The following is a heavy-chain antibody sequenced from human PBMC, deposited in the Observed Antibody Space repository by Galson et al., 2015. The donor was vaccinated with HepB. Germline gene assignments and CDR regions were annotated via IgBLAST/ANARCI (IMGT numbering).Heavy chain of an antibody. CDR1: GYTFTDSY. CDR2: MNPKSGGT. Sequence: SVKVSCKASGYTFTDSYIHWVRQAPGQGLEWMGWMNPKSGGTNYAQKFQGRVTMTRDTSITTAYMELSGLKSDDTAVFYCARGISTSWFVGNVWGQGTTVTVFS. V-gene: IGHV1-2*02. J-gene: IGHJ6*02. CDR3: ARGISTSWFVGNV. D-gene: IGHD2-2*01.